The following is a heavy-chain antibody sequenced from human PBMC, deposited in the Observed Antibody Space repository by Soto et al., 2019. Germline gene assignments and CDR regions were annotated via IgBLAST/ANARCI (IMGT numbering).Heavy chain of an antibody. CDR3: AREVGFGELLTPYYGMDV. D-gene: IGHD3-10*01. V-gene: IGHV3-30*04. Sequence: QVQLVESGGGVVQSGRSLRLSCAASGFTFNNYAMHWVRQAPGKGLEWVTIISYDGGKKYYADSVKGRFSISRDNSGNTLYLQMNILGPEDTAVYYCAREVGFGELLTPYYGMDVWGQGTTVIVSS. CDR2: ISYDGGKK. J-gene: IGHJ6*02. CDR1: GFTFNNYA.